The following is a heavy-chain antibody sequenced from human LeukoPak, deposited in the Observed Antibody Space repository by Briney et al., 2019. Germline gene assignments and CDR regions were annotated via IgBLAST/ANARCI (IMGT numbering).Heavy chain of an antibody. Sequence: SETLSLTCTVSGGSISSYYWSWIRQPPGKGLEWIGYIYYSGSTNYNPSLKSQVTISVDTSKNQFSLKLSSVTAADTAVYYCARYIVVVIGDAFDIWGQGTMVTVSS. V-gene: IGHV4-59*01. J-gene: IGHJ3*02. D-gene: IGHD3-22*01. CDR2: IYYSGST. CDR1: GGSISSYY. CDR3: ARYIVVVIGDAFDI.